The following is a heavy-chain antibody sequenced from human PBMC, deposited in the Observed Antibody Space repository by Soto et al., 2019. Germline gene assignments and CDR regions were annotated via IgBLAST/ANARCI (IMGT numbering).Heavy chain of an antibody. V-gene: IGHV4-30-2*01. CDR3: ARVPDR. CDR1: GGSISSGGYS. Sequence: QLQLQESGSGLVKPSQTLSLTCAVSGGSISSGGYSWSWIRQPPGKGLEWIGYIYHSGSTYYQPPHKRRFTIPVDSSKNQFSLKLRSVTAADTAVYYCARVPDRWGQGTLVTVSS. CDR2: IYHSGST. J-gene: IGHJ5*02. D-gene: IGHD2-2*01.